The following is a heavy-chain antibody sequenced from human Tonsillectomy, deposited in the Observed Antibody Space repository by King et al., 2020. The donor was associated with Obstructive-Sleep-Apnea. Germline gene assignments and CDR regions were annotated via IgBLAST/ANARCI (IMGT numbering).Heavy chain of an antibody. Sequence: IQLVQSGAEVKKPGESLRISCKGSGYSFTSYWISWVRQMPGKGLEWMGRIDPSDSYTNYRPSFQGHVTISADKSISTAYLQWSSLKASDTAMYYCARYFHDSSGYCDRSFDYWGQGTLVTVSS. CDR2: IDPSDSYT. D-gene: IGHD3-22*01. V-gene: IGHV5-10-1*01. CDR1: GYSFTSYW. J-gene: IGHJ4*02. CDR3: ARYFHDSSGYCDRSFDY.